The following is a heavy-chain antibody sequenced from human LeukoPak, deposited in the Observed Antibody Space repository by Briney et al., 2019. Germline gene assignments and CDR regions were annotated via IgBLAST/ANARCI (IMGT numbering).Heavy chain of an antibody. CDR1: GFTFSSYA. J-gene: IGHJ4*02. V-gene: IGHV3-23*01. D-gene: IGHD3-16*01. Sequence: GGSLRLSCAASGFTFSSYAMSWFRQAPGKGLEWVSGITATGSRTYYADSVKGRFTISRDSSKNTLYLQLNSLGVDDTAVYYCATSMGGGNVDYWGQGTLVTVSS. CDR3: ATSMGGGNVDY. CDR2: ITATGSRT.